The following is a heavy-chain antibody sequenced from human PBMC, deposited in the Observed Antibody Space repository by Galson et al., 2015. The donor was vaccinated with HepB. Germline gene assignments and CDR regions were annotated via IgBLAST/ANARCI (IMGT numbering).Heavy chain of an antibody. D-gene: IGHD2-2*01. CDR2: ISGSGGST. CDR3: AKGGYCSSTSCPTVAYYGMDV. V-gene: IGHV3-23*01. Sequence: LEWVSAISGSGGSTYYADSVKGRFTISRDNSKNTLYLQMNSLRAEDTAVYYCAKGGYCSSTSCPTVAYYGMDVWGQGTTVTVSS. J-gene: IGHJ6*02.